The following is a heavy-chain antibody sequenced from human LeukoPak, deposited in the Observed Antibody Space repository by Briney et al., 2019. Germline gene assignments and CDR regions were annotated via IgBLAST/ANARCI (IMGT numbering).Heavy chain of an antibody. D-gene: IGHD6-13*01. Sequence: PGGSLRLSCAASGFTFSIYNMNWVRQAPGKGLEWVSYISSSSTTIYYADSVKGRFTISRDNAKNSLYLQMNSLRDEDTAVYSCARVRSSSWYVYFDYWGQGTLATVSS. CDR3: ARVRSSSWYVYFDY. CDR2: ISSSSTTI. CDR1: GFTFSIYN. J-gene: IGHJ4*02. V-gene: IGHV3-48*02.